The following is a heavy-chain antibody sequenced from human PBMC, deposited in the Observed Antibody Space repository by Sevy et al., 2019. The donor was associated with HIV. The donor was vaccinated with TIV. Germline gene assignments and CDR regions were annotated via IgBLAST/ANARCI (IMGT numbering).Heavy chain of an antibody. D-gene: IGHD2-2*01. CDR3: AKDAMILLWWGYFDS. Sequence: GGSLRLSCAASGLTFSSHAMSWVRQPPGRGLEWVSAISGSGETTSYADSVKGRFTISRDNSKNTLYLLMNGLRANDTAVYFCAKDAMILLWWGYFDSWRQGPLVSASS. J-gene: IGHJ4*02. CDR2: ISGSGETT. V-gene: IGHV3-23*01. CDR1: GLTFSSHA.